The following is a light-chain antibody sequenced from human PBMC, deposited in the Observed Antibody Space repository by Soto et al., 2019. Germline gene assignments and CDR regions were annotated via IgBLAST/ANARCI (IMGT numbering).Light chain of an antibody. CDR2: WAS. CDR3: QQYYSAPWT. CDR1: QSVFYNSKSNNY. V-gene: IGKV4-1*01. J-gene: IGKJ1*01. Sequence: DIVMTQSPDSLAVSPGERATINCKSSQSVFYNSKSNNYLAWYQQKPGQPPKLLIYWASTRESGVPDRFSGSGSGTDFTLTISSLQAEDVAVYYCQQYYSAPWTFGQGTKVEIK.